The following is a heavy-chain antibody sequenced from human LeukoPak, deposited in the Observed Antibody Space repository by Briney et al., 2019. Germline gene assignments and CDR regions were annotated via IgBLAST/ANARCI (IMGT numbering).Heavy chain of an antibody. V-gene: IGHV4-34*01. J-gene: IGHJ4*02. CDR1: GGSFSGYY. Sequence: SETLSLTCAVYGGSFSGYYWSWIRQPPGRGLEWIGGINHSGSTNYNPSLKSRVTISVDTSKNQFSLKLSSVTAADTAVYYCARTFPRGYYDYVWGSYRYNGYFDYWGQGTLVTVSS. D-gene: IGHD3-16*02. CDR3: ARTFPRGYYDYVWGSYRYNGYFDY. CDR2: INHSGST.